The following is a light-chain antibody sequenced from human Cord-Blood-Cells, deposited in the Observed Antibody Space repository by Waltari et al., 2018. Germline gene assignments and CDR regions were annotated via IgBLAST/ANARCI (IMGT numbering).Light chain of an antibody. Sequence: QSALTQPPSASGSPGQSVTISCTGTSSDVGGYNYVSWYQQHPGKAPKLMIYEVSKRPSGVPCRFSGSKSGNTASLTVSGLQAEDEAEYYCSSYAGSNKVVFGGGTKLTVL. CDR2: EVS. V-gene: IGLV2-8*01. J-gene: IGLJ2*01. CDR3: SSYAGSNKVV. CDR1: SSDVGGYNY.